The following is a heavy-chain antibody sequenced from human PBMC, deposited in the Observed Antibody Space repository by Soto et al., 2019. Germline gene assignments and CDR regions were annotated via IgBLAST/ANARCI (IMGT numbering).Heavy chain of an antibody. CDR3: ARREIQGPIDY. Sequence: QVQLQESGPGLVKPSDTLSLTSAVSGYSMSSSNWWGWIRKPPGKGLEWIGYIYYSGTTYYNPSLKSRVTMSVDTSKNQFSLKLTSVTAVDTAVYYCARREIQGPIDYWGQGTLVTVSS. V-gene: IGHV4-28*01. CDR1: GYSMSSSNW. D-gene: IGHD1-26*01. CDR2: IYYSGTT. J-gene: IGHJ4*02.